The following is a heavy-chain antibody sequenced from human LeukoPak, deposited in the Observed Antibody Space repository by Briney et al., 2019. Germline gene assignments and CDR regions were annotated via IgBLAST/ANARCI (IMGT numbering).Heavy chain of an antibody. D-gene: IGHD3-22*01. V-gene: IGHV4-34*01. J-gene: IGHJ6*03. CDR2: INHSGST. Sequence: SETLSLTCAVYGGSFSGYYWSWIRQPPGKGLEWIGEINHSGSTNYNPSLKSRVTISVDTSKNQFSLKLSSVTAADTAVYYCAREYYYDSSGYPYYYYYYYMDVWGKGTTVTVSS. CDR3: AREYYYDSSGYPYYYYYYYMDV. CDR1: GGSFSGYY.